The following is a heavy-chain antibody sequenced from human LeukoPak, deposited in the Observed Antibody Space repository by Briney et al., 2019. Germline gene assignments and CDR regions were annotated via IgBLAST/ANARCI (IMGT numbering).Heavy chain of an antibody. V-gene: IGHV3-33*07. D-gene: IGHD1-26*01. J-gene: IGHJ4*02. CDR1: GFTFSRHW. CDR2: IWYDGSSQ. CDR3: ARAPKVGAFPGFDY. Sequence: GGSLRLSCAASGFTFSRHWMTWVRQAPGKGLEWMAVIWYDGSSQYYADSVKGRFTISRDNSKNMLYLQMNSLRAEDTAVYYCARAPKVGAFPGFDYWGQGTLVTVSS.